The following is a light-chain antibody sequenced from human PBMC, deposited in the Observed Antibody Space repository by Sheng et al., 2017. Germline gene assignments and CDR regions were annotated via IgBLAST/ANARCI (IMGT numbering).Light chain of an antibody. CDR3: QHYSNDWR. Sequence: DIQMTQSPSTLSASVVDRVTITCRASQSISSWLAWYQQKPGKAPKLLIYKSSSLESGVPSRFSGSGSGTEFTLIISSLQPDDSATYYCQHYSNDWRFGQGTKVEIK. CDR1: QSISSW. CDR2: KSS. J-gene: IGKJ1*01. V-gene: IGKV1-5*03.